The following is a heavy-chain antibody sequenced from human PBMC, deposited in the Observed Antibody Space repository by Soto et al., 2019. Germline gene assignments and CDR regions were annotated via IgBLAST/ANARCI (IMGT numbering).Heavy chain of an antibody. CDR3: ANDQYGSSSWPLDFDF. V-gene: IGHV3-23*01. J-gene: IGHJ4*02. Sequence: EVQLLESGGGLVQPGGSLRLSCAASGFTFRNYAMSWVRQAPGKGLEWVSAISGDGGTTYYADSVKGRFTISRDNSKNTQNLQPTTLRTEDTTSYYCANDQYGSSSWPLDFDFWGQGTLVTVSP. D-gene: IGHD6-13*01. CDR1: GFTFRNYA. CDR2: ISGDGGTT.